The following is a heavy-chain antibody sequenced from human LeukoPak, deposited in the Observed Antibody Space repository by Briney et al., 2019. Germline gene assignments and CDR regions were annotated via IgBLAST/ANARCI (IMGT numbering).Heavy chain of an antibody. Sequence: SETLSLTCTVSGGSISSYYWSWIRQPPGKGLEWIGYIYHSGSTNYNPSLKSRVTISVDTSKNQFSLKLSSVTAADTAVYYCARVTGGGGVVDWGQGTLVTVSS. CDR3: ARVTGGGGVVD. CDR2: IYHSGST. D-gene: IGHD1-26*01. CDR1: GGSISSYY. V-gene: IGHV4-59*01. J-gene: IGHJ4*02.